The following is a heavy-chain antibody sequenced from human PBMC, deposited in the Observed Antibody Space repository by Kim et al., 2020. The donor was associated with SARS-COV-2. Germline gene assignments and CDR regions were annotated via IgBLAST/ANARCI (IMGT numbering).Heavy chain of an antibody. D-gene: IGHD3-16*01. Sequence: GGSLRLSCAASGFTFSSYEMNWVRQAPGKGLEWVSYISSSGSTIYYADSVKGRFTISRDNAKNSLYLQMNSLRAEDTAVYYCARGGPGRGTFHGAFDIWGQGTMVTVSS. J-gene: IGHJ3*02. CDR3: ARGGPGRGTFHGAFDI. CDR2: ISSSGSTI. CDR1: GFTFSSYE. V-gene: IGHV3-48*03.